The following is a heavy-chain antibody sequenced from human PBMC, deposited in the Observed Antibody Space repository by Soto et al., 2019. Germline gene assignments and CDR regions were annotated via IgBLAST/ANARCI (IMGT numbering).Heavy chain of an antibody. D-gene: IGHD3-3*01. CDR3: ARVNDFWSGYPLSWFDP. CDR1: GGSISSGDYY. V-gene: IGHV4-30-4*02. J-gene: IGHJ5*02. Sequence: SETLSLTCTVSGGSISSGDYYWSWIRQPPGKGLEWIGYIYYSGSTYYNPSLKSRVTISVDTSKNQFSLKLSSVTAADTAVYYCARVNDFWSGYPLSWFDPWGQGTLVTVSS. CDR2: IYYSGST.